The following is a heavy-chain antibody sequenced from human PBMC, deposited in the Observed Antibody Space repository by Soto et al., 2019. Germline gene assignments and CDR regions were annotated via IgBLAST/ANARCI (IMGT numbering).Heavy chain of an antibody. CDR2: INSDGSST. CDR3: ARVGDVVVVAHDYYYGMDV. CDR1: GFTFSSYW. V-gene: IGHV3-74*01. Sequence: GGSLRLSCAASGFTFSSYWMHWVRQAPGKGLVWVSRINSDGSSTSYADSVKGRFTISRDNAKNTLYLQMNSLRAEDTAVYYCARVGDVVVVAHDYYYGMDVWGQGTTVTVSS. D-gene: IGHD2-15*01. J-gene: IGHJ6*02.